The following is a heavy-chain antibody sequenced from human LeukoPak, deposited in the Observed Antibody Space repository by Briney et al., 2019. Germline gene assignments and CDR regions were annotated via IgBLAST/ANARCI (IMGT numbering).Heavy chain of an antibody. J-gene: IGHJ4*02. D-gene: IGHD1-26*01. CDR3: ARLAAISGSDYPDD. CDR2: IFYSGNT. V-gene: IGHV4-59*08. CDR1: GVSISSYY. Sequence: PSETLSLTCTVSGVSISSYYWSWIRQPPGKGLEWIGYIFYSGNTIYNPSLRSRVTISADTSKNHFSLGLRSVTAAYTAVYYCARLAAISGSDYPDDWGQGTLVTVSS.